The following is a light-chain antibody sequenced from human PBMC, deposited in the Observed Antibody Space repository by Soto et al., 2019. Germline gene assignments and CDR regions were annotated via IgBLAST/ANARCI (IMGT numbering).Light chain of an antibody. CDR1: QSISTY. J-gene: IGKJ1*01. V-gene: IGKV1-39*01. Sequence: DIQMTQSPSSLSASVRERVTLTCRASQSISTYLNWYPQKPGKAPKLLILVASTLPSGVPSRFSGSGSGTDFTLTISSLQPEDFATYYCQQSYSNTQTFGQGTKVEIK. CDR2: VAS. CDR3: QQSYSNTQT.